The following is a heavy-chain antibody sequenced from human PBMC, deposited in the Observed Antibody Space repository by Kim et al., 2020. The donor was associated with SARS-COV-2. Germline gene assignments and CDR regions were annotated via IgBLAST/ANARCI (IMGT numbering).Heavy chain of an antibody. CDR3: TSVLAPTSAFWEAFD. J-gene: IGHJ3*02. CDR2: IRSKANSYAT. CDR1: GFTFSGSA. D-gene: IGHD1-26*01. Sequence: GGSLRLSCAASGFTFSGSAIHWVRQASGKGLAWVGRIRSKANSYATTYAASVRGRFSISRDDSKNTCNLQMKNLKTKATTSFSCTSVLAPTSAFWEAFD. V-gene: IGHV3-73*01.